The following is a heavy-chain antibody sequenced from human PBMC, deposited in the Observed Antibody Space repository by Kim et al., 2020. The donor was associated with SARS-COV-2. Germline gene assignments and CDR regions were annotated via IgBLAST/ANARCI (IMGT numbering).Heavy chain of an antibody. CDR2: INAGNGNT. CDR3: ARVSYDILTGYIDAFDI. V-gene: IGHV1-3*01. Sequence: ASVKVSCKASGYTFTSYAMHWVRQAPGQRLEWMGWINAGNGNTKYSKKFQGRVTITRDTSASTAYMELSSLRSEETAVYYCARVSYDILTGYIDAFDIWGQGTMVTVSS. CDR1: GYTFTSYA. J-gene: IGHJ3*02. D-gene: IGHD3-9*01.